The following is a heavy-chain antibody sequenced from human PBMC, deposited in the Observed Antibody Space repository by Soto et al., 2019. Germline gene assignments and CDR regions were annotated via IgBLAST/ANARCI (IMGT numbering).Heavy chain of an antibody. CDR3: AKGEVSYSSSDAFDI. J-gene: IGHJ3*02. Sequence: GGSLRLSCAASGFTFSSYGMHWVRQAPGKGLEWVAVISYDGSNKYYADSVKGRFTISRDNSKNTLYLQMNSLRAEDTAVYYCAKGEVSYSSSDAFDIWGQGTMVTVSS. V-gene: IGHV3-30*18. D-gene: IGHD6-6*01. CDR1: GFTFSSYG. CDR2: ISYDGSNK.